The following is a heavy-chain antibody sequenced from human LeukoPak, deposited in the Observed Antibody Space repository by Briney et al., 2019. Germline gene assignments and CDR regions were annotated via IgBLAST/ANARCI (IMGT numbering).Heavy chain of an antibody. CDR3: AREYYYDSSYWYFDL. D-gene: IGHD3-22*01. Sequence: ASVKVSCKASGYTFTSYGISWVRQAPGQGLEWMGWISAYNGNTNYAQKLQGRVTMTTDTSTSTAYMELRSLRSDDTAVYYCAREYYYDSSYWYFDLWGRGTLVTVSS. CDR1: GYTFTSYG. V-gene: IGHV1-18*01. CDR2: ISAYNGNT. J-gene: IGHJ2*01.